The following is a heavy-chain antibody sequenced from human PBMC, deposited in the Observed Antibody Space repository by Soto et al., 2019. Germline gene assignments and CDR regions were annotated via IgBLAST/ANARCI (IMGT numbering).Heavy chain of an antibody. V-gene: IGHV4-59*01. CDR2: IYYSGST. CDR1: GGSISSYY. J-gene: IGHJ6*02. Sequence: PSETLSLTCTVSGGSISSYYWSWIRQPPGKGLEWIGYIYYSGSTNYNPSLKSRVTISVDTSKNQFSLKLSSVTAADTAVYYCARSAEDYDFWSGHFYYYYGMDVWGQGTTVTV. D-gene: IGHD3-3*01. CDR3: ARSAEDYDFWSGHFYYYYGMDV.